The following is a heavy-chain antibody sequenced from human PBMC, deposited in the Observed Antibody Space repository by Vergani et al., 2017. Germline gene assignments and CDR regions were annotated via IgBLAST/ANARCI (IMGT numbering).Heavy chain of an antibody. CDR3: ARACSGGSCLDAFDI. CDR2: ISGSSSYI. V-gene: IGHV3-21*01. D-gene: IGHD2-15*01. CDR1: GFTFSSYA. Sequence: EVQLLESGGGLVQPGGSLRLSCAASGFTFSSYAMSWVRQAPGKGLEWVSAISGSSSYIYYADSVKGGFTISRDNAKNSLYLQMNSLRAEDTAVYYCARACSGGSCLDAFDIWGQGTMVTVSS. J-gene: IGHJ3*02.